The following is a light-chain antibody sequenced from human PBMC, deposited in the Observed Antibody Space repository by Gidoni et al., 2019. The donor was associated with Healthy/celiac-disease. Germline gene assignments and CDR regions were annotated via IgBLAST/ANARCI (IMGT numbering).Light chain of an antibody. CDR3: QQYNSYSLT. CDR1: QSISSW. CDR2: DAS. J-gene: IGKJ4*01. V-gene: IGKV1-5*01. Sequence: DIQITQSPSTLSASVGDRVTITCRASQSISSWLAWYQHKPGKAPKLLIYDASNLESGVPSRFSGSGSGTEFTLTISSLQPDDFATYYCQQYNSYSLTFGGGTKVEIK.